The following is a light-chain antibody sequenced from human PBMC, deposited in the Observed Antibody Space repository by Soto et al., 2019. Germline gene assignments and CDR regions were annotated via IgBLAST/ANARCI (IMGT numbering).Light chain of an antibody. CDR2: AAS. CDR1: QGISNH. J-gene: IGKJ3*01. CDR3: QKYNLAPYT. V-gene: IGKV1-27*01. Sequence: DIQMTQSPSSLSASVGDRVTITCRASQGISNHLAWYQQKPGKVPKLLIYAASTLHSGVPAGFSGSGSGTEFTLTISSLQPEDVATYYCQKYNLAPYTFGPGTKVDIK.